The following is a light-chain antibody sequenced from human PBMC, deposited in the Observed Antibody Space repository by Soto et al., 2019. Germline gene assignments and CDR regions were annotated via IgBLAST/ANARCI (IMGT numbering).Light chain of an antibody. CDR1: QGISSY. CDR3: QQLNTFPVT. CDR2: ASS. Sequence: DIQLTQSPSFLSASVGDRVTISCRASQGISSYLAWYQQTPGKAPKLLIYASSTLQSGVPSRFSGSGSGTEFNLTIGSLQPEDFATYYCQQLNTFPVTFDQGTRLDI. V-gene: IGKV1-9*01. J-gene: IGKJ5*01.